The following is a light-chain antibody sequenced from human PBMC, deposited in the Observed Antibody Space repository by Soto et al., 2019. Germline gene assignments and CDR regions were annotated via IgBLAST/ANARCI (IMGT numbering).Light chain of an antibody. CDR1: SSDVGGYNY. V-gene: IGLV2-14*01. CDR2: EVS. Sequence: QSALTQPASVSGSPGQSITISCTGTSSDVGGYNYVSWYQQHPGKAPKLMIYEVSNRPSGASNRFSGSKSGNTASLTISGLQAEDEADYYCCSYAGNLALFGGGTKVTVL. J-gene: IGLJ2*01. CDR3: CSYAGNLAL.